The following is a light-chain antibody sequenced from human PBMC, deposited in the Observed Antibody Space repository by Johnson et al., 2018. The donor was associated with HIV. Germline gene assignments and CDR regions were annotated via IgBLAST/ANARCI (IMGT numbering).Light chain of an antibody. CDR3: GTWDSSLGAWG. V-gene: IGLV1-51*02. Sequence: QSVLTQPPSVSAAPGQMVSISCSGSSSNIGKNYVSWYQQFPGTAPKLLIHENKKRPSGIPDRFSGSKSGTSATLDITGLQTGDEADYYCGTWDSSLGAWGFGTGTKVTVL. CDR1: SSNIGKNY. J-gene: IGLJ1*01. CDR2: ENK.